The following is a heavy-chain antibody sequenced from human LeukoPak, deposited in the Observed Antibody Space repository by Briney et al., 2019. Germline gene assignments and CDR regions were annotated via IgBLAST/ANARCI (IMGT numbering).Heavy chain of an antibody. CDR1: GGTFSSYA. CDR2: IIPIFGTA. CDR3: ARGRENVLLWFGELFH. D-gene: IGHD3-10*01. Sequence: GASVKVSCKASGGTFSSYAISWVRRAPGQGLEWMGGIIPIFGTANYAQKFQGRVTITADESTSTAYMELSSLRSEDTAVYYCARGRENVLLWFGELFHWGQGTLVTVSS. V-gene: IGHV1-69*13. J-gene: IGHJ4*02.